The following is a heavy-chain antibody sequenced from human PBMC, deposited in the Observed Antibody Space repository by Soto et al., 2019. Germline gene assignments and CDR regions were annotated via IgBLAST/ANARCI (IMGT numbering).Heavy chain of an antibody. CDR3: HYLQGTPRFDY. J-gene: IGHJ4*02. CDR1: GGTFSSYA. V-gene: IGHV1-69*13. D-gene: IGHD4-4*01. Sequence: GGSVKVCFKACGGTFSSYAISLVRQAPGQGLEWMGGIIPIFGTANYAQKFQGRVTITADESTSTAYMELSSLRSEDTAVYYCHYLQGTPRFDYWGQGTMVTVSS. CDR2: IIPIFGTA.